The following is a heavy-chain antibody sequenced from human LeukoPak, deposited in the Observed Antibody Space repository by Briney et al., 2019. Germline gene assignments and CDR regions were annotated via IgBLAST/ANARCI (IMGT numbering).Heavy chain of an antibody. J-gene: IGHJ4*02. Sequence: AGSLSLSCAASGVTFGNYAMSWIRQAPGKGLEWVSAISGSGGSKYYADYVKGRFTISRDNTKGSLYLQMNRLRAADTATYYCARGLKIGHPNDRFDYWGQGTLVTVSS. CDR2: ISGSGGSK. CDR1: GVTFGNYA. V-gene: IGHV3-23*01. D-gene: IGHD1-1*01. CDR3: ARGLKIGHPNDRFDY.